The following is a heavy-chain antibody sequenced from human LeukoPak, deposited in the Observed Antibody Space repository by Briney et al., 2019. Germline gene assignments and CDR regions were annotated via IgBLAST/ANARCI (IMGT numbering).Heavy chain of an antibody. Sequence: PSETLSVTCAVYGGSFSGYYWSWIRQPPGKGLEWIGEINHSGSTNYNPSLKSRVTISVDTSKNQFSLKLSSVTAADTAVYYCARGPRWLHHGGAFDIWGQGTMVTVSS. CDR2: INHSGST. J-gene: IGHJ3*02. D-gene: IGHD4-23*01. CDR1: GGSFSGYY. CDR3: ARGPRWLHHGGAFDI. V-gene: IGHV4-34*01.